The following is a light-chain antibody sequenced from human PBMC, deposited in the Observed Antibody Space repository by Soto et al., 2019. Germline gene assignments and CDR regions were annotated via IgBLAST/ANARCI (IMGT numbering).Light chain of an antibody. CDR1: ESLSTY. V-gene: IGKV3-15*01. J-gene: IGKJ2*01. Sequence: EIVMTQSPATLSVSPGERVTLSCRASESLSTYLAWYQQKPGQAPRLLIYGASTKATGIPARFSGSGSATDFTLIISSLQSEDFAVYYCQSYNDWPFTFGQGTKLEI. CDR2: GAS. CDR3: QSYNDWPFT.